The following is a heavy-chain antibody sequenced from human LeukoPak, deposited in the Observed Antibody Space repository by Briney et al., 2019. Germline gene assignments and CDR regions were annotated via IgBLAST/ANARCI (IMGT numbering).Heavy chain of an antibody. CDR1: GGSISSYY. CDR3: ARAQEPTYYYDSGGYYLDV. D-gene: IGHD3-22*01. Sequence: SETLSLTCTVSGGSISSYYWSWIRQPPGKGLEWTGYIYYSGSTDYNPSLKSRVTISVHTSKNQFSLKLSSVTAADTAVYYCARAQEPTYYYDSGGYYLDVWGQGTTVTVSS. CDR2: IYYSGST. J-gene: IGHJ6*02. V-gene: IGHV4-59*01.